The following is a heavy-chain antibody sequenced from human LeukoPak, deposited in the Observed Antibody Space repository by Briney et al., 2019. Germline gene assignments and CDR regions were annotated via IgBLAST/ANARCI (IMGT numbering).Heavy chain of an antibody. D-gene: IGHD1-26*01. J-gene: IGHJ3*02. CDR2: IFYSGST. CDR3: SGGPRGGSYSDAFDI. V-gene: IGHV4-59*12. CDR1: GDSLSRYY. Sequence: SETLSLTCTVSGDSLSRYYWSGIRQPPAKGLEWIAYIFYSGSTSYNPSLKSRAAISMNTSRNQFSLKLSSVTAADTAVYYCSGGPRGGSYSDAFDIWGQGTMVTVSS.